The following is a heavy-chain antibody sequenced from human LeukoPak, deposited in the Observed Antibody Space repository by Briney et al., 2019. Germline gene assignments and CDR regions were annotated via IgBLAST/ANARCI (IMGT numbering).Heavy chain of an antibody. J-gene: IGHJ4*02. CDR3: ARAHYDFWSGYFFDY. CDR2: IYYSGST. D-gene: IGHD3-3*01. Sequence: SETLSLTCSVSGGSISSSNYYWGWIRQPPGKGLEWIGSIYYSGSTYYNSSLKSRVTISVDTSKNQFSLKLSSVTAADAAVYYCARAHYDFWSGYFFDYWGQGTLVTVSS. V-gene: IGHV4-39*07. CDR1: GGSISSSNYY.